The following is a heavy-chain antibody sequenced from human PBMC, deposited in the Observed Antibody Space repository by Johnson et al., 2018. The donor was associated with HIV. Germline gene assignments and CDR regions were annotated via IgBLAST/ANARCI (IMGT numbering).Heavy chain of an antibody. J-gene: IGHJ3*02. CDR3: ARDQGELRRTHAFDI. CDR2: ISGSGGST. Sequence: VQLVESGGGLVQPGGSLRLSCAASGVTFRSYAMSWVRQAPGKGLEWVSAISGSGGSTYYADSVKGRFTISRDNSKNTLYLQMNNLTSEDTAVYYCARDQGELRRTHAFDIWGQGTMVTVSS. CDR1: GVTFRSYA. V-gene: IGHV3-23*04. D-gene: IGHD1-14*01.